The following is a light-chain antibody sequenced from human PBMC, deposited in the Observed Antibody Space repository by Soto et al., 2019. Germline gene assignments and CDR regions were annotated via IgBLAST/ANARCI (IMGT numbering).Light chain of an antibody. CDR3: CSYAGSYV. J-gene: IGLJ1*01. Sequence: QSVLTQPRSVSGSPGQSVTISCTGNSSDVGTYNYVSWYQQHPGKAPKLMIYDVSKRPSGVPDRFSGSKSGNTASLTISGLQAEDEADYYCCSYAGSYVFGTRTKLTVL. V-gene: IGLV2-11*01. CDR1: SSDVGTYNY. CDR2: DVS.